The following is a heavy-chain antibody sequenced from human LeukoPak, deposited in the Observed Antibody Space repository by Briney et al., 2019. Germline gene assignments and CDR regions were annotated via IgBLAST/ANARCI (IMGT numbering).Heavy chain of an antibody. J-gene: IGHJ3*02. CDR1: GGSISSSSYY. Sequence: SETLSLTCTVSGGSISSSSYYWGWIRQPPGKGLEWIGSIYYSGSTYYNPSLKSRVTIPVDTSKNQFSLKLSSVTAADTAVYYCARDYDSSGYSVGDDAFDIWGQGTMVTVSS. D-gene: IGHD3-22*01. CDR2: IYYSGST. CDR3: ARDYDSSGYSVGDDAFDI. V-gene: IGHV4-39*07.